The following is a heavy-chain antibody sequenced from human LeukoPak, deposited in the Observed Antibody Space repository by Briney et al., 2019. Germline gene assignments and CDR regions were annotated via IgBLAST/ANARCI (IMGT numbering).Heavy chain of an antibody. V-gene: IGHV3-30-3*01. CDR3: ARRPTGYYFDY. J-gene: IGHJ4*02. CDR1: GFTFSNYA. D-gene: IGHD3-9*01. CDR2: ILSDGSDK. Sequence: GRSLRLSCAASGFTFSNYAMHWVRQAPGKGLEWVAVILSDGSDKYFTDSVKGRFTISRDNAKNSLYLQMNSLRAEDTAVYYCARRPTGYYFDYWGQGTLVTVSS.